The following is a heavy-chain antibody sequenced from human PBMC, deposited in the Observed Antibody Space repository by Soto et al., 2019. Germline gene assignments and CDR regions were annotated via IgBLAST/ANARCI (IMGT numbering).Heavy chain of an antibody. D-gene: IGHD5-12*01. Sequence: ASVKVSCKASGYAFTSYDINWVRQATGQGLEWMGWMNPNSGNTGYAQKFQGRVTMTRNTLYLQMNSLSAEDTAVYYCAKEGGRARGYNYGNTYFDYWGQGTRVTVSS. V-gene: IGHV1-8*01. CDR2: MNPNSGNT. J-gene: IGHJ4*02. CDR1: GYAFTSYD. CDR3: AKEGGRARGYNYGNTYFDY.